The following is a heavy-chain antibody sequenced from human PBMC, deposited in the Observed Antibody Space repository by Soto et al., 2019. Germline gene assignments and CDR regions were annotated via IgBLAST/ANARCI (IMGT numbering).Heavy chain of an antibody. V-gene: IGHV3-23*01. CDR3: AKEAGPPPYDYDFWSGYDYYYYYMDV. CDR2: ISGSGGST. Sequence: GESLKISCAASGFTFSSYAMSWVRQAPGKGLEWVSAISGSGGSTYYADSVKGRFTISRDNSKNTLYLQMNSLRAGDTAVYYCAKEAGPPPYDYDFWSGYDYYYYYMDVWGKGTTVTVSS. D-gene: IGHD3-3*01. J-gene: IGHJ6*03. CDR1: GFTFSSYA.